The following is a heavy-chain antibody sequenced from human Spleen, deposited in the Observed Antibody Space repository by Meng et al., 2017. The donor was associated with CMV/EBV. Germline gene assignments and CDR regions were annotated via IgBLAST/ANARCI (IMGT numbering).Heavy chain of an antibody. J-gene: IGHJ3*02. CDR3: ARAPSGYLDAFDI. Sequence: SETLSLTCTVSGGSISSYYWSWIRQPPGKGLEWIGSIYSSGSTYYNPSLKSPLTISVDTSKNQFSLKLSSVTAADTAVYYCARAPSGYLDAFDIWGHGTMVTVSS. CDR1: GGSISSYY. D-gene: IGHD5-12*01. V-gene: IGHV4-59*12. CDR2: IYSSGST.